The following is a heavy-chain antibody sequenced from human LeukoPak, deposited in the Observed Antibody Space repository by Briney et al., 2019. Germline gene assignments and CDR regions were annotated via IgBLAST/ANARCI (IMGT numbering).Heavy chain of an antibody. D-gene: IGHD6-19*01. CDR3: ARDYSRGDPDY. J-gene: IGHJ4*02. Sequence: ASVKVSCKASGYTFTRYGISWVRQAPGQGLEWMGWISVYNGNTNYTQKVQGRVTMTTETSTSTAYMGLRSLRSDDTAVYYCARDYSRGDPDYWGQGTLVTVSS. CDR1: GYTFTRYG. V-gene: IGHV1-18*01. CDR2: ISVYNGNT.